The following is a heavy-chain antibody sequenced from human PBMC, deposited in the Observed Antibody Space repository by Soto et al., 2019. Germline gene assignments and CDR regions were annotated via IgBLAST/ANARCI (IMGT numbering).Heavy chain of an antibody. CDR1: GGTFSSYA. CDR2: IIPIFGTA. J-gene: IGHJ6*02. Sequence: QVQLVQSGAEVKKPGSSVKVSRKASGGTFSSYAISWVRQAPGQGLEWMGGIIPIFGTANYAQKFQGRVTITADKSTSTAYMELSSLRSEDTAVYYCASPDFWSGYEFPSSGMDVWGQGTTVTVSS. V-gene: IGHV1-69*06. CDR3: ASPDFWSGYEFPSSGMDV. D-gene: IGHD3-3*01.